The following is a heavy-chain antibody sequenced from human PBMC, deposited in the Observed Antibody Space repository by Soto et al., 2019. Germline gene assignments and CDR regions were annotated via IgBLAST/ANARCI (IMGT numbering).Heavy chain of an antibody. D-gene: IGHD2-15*01. CDR1: GGTFSSYA. V-gene: IGHV1-69*13. CDR2: IIPIFGTA. Sequence: ASEKVSCKASGGTFSSYAISWVRQAPGQGLEWMGGIIPIFGTANYAQKFQGRVTITADESTSTAYMELSSLRSEDTAVYYCARDRCSGGSCYGTNDAFDIWGQGTMVTVSS. CDR3: ARDRCSGGSCYGTNDAFDI. J-gene: IGHJ3*02.